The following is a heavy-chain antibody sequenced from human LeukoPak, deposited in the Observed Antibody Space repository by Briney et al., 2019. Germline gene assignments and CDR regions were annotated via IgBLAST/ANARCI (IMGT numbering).Heavy chain of an antibody. CDR2: ISSSSSYI. CDR3: ARDGAYSSSCFDY. CDR1: GFTVSSNY. J-gene: IGHJ4*02. Sequence: GGSLRLSCAASGFTVSSNYMSWVRQAPGKGLEWVSSISSSSSYIYYADSVKGRFTISRDNAKNSLYLQMNSLRAEDTAVYYCARDGAYSSSCFDYWGQGTLVTVSS. D-gene: IGHD6-6*01. V-gene: IGHV3-21*01.